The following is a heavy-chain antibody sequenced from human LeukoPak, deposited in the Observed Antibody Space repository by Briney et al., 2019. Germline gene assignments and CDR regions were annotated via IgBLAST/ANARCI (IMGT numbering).Heavy chain of an antibody. D-gene: IGHD3-10*01. J-gene: IGHJ6*03. Sequence: SETLSLTCTVSGGSISSYYWSWIRQPPGKGLGWIGYIYTSGSTNYNPSLKSRVAISVDTSKNQFSLKLGSVTAADTAVYYCASSDYYGSGSHYYYYMDVWGKGTTVTVSS. V-gene: IGHV4-4*09. CDR2: IYTSGST. CDR1: GGSISSYY. CDR3: ASSDYYGSGSHYYYYMDV.